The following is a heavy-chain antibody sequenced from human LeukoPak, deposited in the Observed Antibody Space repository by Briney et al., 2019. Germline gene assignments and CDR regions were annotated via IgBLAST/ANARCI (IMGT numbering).Heavy chain of an antibody. CDR3: ARETTEADYFDY. CDR1: GGSISSGSYY. CDR2: IYTSGST. D-gene: IGHD1-7*01. J-gene: IGHJ4*02. V-gene: IGHV4-61*02. Sequence: SETLSLTCSVSGGSISSGSYYWSWIRQPAGKGLEWIGRIYTSGSTNYNPSLKSRVTISVDTSKNQFSLKLSSVTATDTAVYYCARETTEADYFDYWGQGTLVTVSS.